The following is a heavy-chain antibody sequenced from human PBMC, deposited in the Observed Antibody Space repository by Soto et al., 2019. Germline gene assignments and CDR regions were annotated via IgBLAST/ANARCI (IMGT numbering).Heavy chain of an antibody. V-gene: IGHV3-23*01. CDR1: GFTFSNYA. D-gene: IGHD3-3*01. Sequence: GGSLRLSCAASGFTFSNYAMSWVRQAPGKGLEWVSTVSGSGGSTYYADSVKGRFTISRDNSKSTLFLQMNSLRAEDTAVYNCAKDPRINYDFWSGTHNWFDPWGQGTLVTVSS. J-gene: IGHJ5*02. CDR2: VSGSGGST. CDR3: AKDPRINYDFWSGTHNWFDP.